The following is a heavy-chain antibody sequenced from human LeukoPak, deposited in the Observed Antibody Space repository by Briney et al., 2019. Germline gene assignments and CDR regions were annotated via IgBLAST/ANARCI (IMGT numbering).Heavy chain of an antibody. V-gene: IGHV3-30*04. D-gene: IGHD3-9*01. Sequence: GGSLRLSCAASGFTFSDYAMHWVRQAPGKGLEWVAVISYDGNNKYYADSVKGRFTISRDNSKNTLYLQMNSLRGEDTAVYYCARDEYYDILTGYPDYWGQGTLVTVSS. CDR2: ISYDGNNK. J-gene: IGHJ4*02. CDR1: GFTFSDYA. CDR3: ARDEYYDILTGYPDY.